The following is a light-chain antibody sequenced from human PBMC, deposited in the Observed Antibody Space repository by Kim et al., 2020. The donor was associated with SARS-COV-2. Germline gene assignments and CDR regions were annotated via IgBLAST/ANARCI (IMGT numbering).Light chain of an antibody. Sequence: SVSQGQTASITCSGDKWGEKYACWYQQKPGQSPGLVIYRDSKRPSGIPERFSGSNSGNTATLTISGTQAVDEADYYCQAWDSSTAVFGGGTQLTVL. CDR3: QAWDSSTAV. CDR2: RDS. J-gene: IGLJ3*02. CDR1: KWGEKY. V-gene: IGLV3-1*01.